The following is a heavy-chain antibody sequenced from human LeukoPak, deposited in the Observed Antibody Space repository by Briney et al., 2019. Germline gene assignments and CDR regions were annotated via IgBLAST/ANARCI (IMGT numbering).Heavy chain of an antibody. D-gene: IGHD3-22*01. V-gene: IGHV4-39*01. CDR1: GGPISSSSYY. CDR3: ARRRGYYYDSSNWFDP. J-gene: IGHJ5*02. Sequence: TSETLSLTCTVSGGPISSSSYYWGWIRQPPGKGLEWIGSIYYSGSTYYNPSLKSRVTISVDTSKNQFSLKLSSVTAADTAVYYCARRRGYYYDSSNWFDPWGQGTLVTVSS. CDR2: IYYSGST.